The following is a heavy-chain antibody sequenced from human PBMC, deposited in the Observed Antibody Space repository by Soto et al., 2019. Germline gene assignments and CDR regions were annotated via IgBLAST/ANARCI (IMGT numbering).Heavy chain of an antibody. J-gene: IGHJ6*02. CDR1: GGTFRSYS. D-gene: IGHD3-22*01. CDR3: ARPDEGGYSSNHHYYCALDV. CDR2: IIPIFDIT. V-gene: IGHV1-69*01. Sequence: QVQLVQSGAEVKKPGSSVKVSCKASGGTFRSYSISWVRQAPGQGLEWMGGIIPIFDITNYAQKFQGRVTITADESTGTGYMELSSLGSDDTAVYYCARPDEGGYSSNHHYYCALDVWGQGTTVTV.